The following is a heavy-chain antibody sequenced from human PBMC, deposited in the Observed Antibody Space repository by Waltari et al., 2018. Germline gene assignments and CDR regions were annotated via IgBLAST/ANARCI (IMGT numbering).Heavy chain of an antibody. CDR1: GFTFSTYD. CDR2: MSYDGNTQ. CDR3: AKIAARDSYYYYGMDV. Sequence: QVQLVESGGGVVQPGRSLRLSCAAFGFTFSTYDMHWVRQAPGKGLEWVAVMSYDGNTQYYTDSVKGRFTISRDNSKNTLYLQMNSLRGDDTAVYYCAKIAARDSYYYYGMDVWGQGTTVTVSS. V-gene: IGHV3-30*18. D-gene: IGHD6-6*01. J-gene: IGHJ6*02.